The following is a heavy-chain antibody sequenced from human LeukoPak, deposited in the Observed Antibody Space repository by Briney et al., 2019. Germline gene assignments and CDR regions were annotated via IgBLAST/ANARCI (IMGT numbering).Heavy chain of an antibody. CDR2: IHPGDSDT. CDR3: ARHCREAVIPDAFDI. CDR1: GYSFTSYW. V-gene: IGHV5-51*01. D-gene: IGHD3-10*01. Sequence: GESLKISCKGSGYSFTSYWIAWVRQMPGKGLEWMGIIHPGDSDTRYSPSFQGQVTFSVDMTISTAYLQWSSLKASDTAMYYCARHCREAVIPDAFDIWGQGTMVTVSS. J-gene: IGHJ3*02.